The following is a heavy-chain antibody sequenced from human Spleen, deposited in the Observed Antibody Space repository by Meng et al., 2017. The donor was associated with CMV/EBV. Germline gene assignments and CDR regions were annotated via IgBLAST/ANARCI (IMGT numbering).Heavy chain of an antibody. CDR3: ARDRGDY. CDR1: GFTFSSYA. V-gene: IGHV3-30-3*01. J-gene: IGHJ4*02. Sequence: VELGESGGGVTQPGRSLIPSCAASGFTFSSYAMHWVRQAPGKGLEWVAVISYDGSNKYYADSVKGRFTISRDNSKNTLYLQMNSLRAEDTAVYYCARDRGDYWGQGTLVTVSS. CDR2: ISYDGSNK.